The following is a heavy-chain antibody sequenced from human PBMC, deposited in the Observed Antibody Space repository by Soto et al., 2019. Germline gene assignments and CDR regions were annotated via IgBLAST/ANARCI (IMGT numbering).Heavy chain of an antibody. V-gene: IGHV1-46*01. CDR3: ARGYFYYDSSGLGAFDI. CDR2: INPSGGST. CDR1: GGTFSSQY. D-gene: IGHD3-22*01. Sequence: ASVKVSCKASGGTFSSQYMHWVRQAPGQGLEWMGIINPSGGSTNYAQKFQGRVTMTRDTSTSTLYMEMSSLRSEDTAVYYCARGYFYYDSSGLGAFDIWGQGTMVTVSS. J-gene: IGHJ3*02.